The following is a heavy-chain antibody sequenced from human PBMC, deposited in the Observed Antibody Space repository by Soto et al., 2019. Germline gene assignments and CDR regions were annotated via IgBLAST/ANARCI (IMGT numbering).Heavy chain of an antibody. CDR3: ARDQPSQYCSSTSCYAGVGYYFDY. CDR2: ISSSSSYI. J-gene: IGHJ4*02. Sequence: GGSLRLSCAASGFTFSSYSMNWVRQAPGKGLEWVSSISSSSSYIYYADSVKGRFTISRDNAKNSLYLQMNSLRAEDTAVYYCARDQPSQYCSSTSCYAGVGYYFDYWGQGTLVTVSS. CDR1: GFTFSSYS. D-gene: IGHD2-2*01. V-gene: IGHV3-21*01.